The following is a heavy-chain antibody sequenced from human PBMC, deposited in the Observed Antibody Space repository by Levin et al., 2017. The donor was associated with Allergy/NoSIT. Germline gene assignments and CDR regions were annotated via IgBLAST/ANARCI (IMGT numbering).Heavy chain of an antibody. CDR3: ARDPVRGSPAILNNWFDP. V-gene: IGHV3-30-3*01. CDR2: ISYDGSNK. CDR1: GFTFSSYA. Sequence: GGSLRLSCAASGFTFSSYAMHWVRQAPGKGLEWVAVISYDGSNKYYADSVKGRFTISRDNSKNTLYLQMNSLRAEDTAVYYCARDPVRGSPAILNNWFDPWGQGTLVTVSS. D-gene: IGHD2-21*01. J-gene: IGHJ5*02.